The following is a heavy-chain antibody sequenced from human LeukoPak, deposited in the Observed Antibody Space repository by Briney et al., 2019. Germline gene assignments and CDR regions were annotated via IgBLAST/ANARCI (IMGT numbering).Heavy chain of an antibody. CDR2: ISYDGSNK. Sequence: GGSLRLSCAASGFTFSSYAMHWVRQAPGKGLEWVAVISYDGSNKYYADSVKGRFTISRDNSKNTLYLQMNSLRAEDTAVYYCARDHLRYYYDSSGSPAGYWGQGTLVTVSS. D-gene: IGHD3-22*01. J-gene: IGHJ4*02. CDR3: ARDHLRYYYDSSGSPAGY. CDR1: GFTFSSYA. V-gene: IGHV3-30-3*01.